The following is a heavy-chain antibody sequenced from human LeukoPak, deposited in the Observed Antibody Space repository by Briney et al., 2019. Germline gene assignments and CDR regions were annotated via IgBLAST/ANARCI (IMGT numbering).Heavy chain of an antibody. CDR2: IYYSGNT. CDR3: ARGLGGSSGCFGY. Sequence: SETLSLTCTVSGGSISTYYWSWIRQPPGKALEWIGYIYYSGNTNYNPSLKSRVTISIDTSKNQFSLKLSSVTAADTAVYYCARGLGGSSGCFGYWGQGTLVTVSS. D-gene: IGHD6-19*01. V-gene: IGHV4-59*01. J-gene: IGHJ4*02. CDR1: GGSISTYY.